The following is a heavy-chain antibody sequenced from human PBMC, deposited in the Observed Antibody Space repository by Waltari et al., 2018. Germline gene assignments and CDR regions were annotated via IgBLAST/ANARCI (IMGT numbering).Heavy chain of an antibody. J-gene: IGHJ3*02. D-gene: IGHD3-3*01. CDR3: ASMTYYDFWSGYSGAFDI. CDR1: GGSISSSNW. V-gene: IGHV4-4*02. Sequence: QVQLQESGPGLVKPSGTLSLTCAVSGGSISSSNWWSWVRQPPGTGLEWIGEIYHSGSTNYNPSLKSRVTISVDKSKNQFSLKLSSVTAADTAVYYCASMTYYDFWSGYSGAFDIWGQGTMVTVSS. CDR2: IYHSGST.